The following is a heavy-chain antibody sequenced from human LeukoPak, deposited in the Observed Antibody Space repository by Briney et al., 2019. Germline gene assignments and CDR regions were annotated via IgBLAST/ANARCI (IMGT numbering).Heavy chain of an antibody. J-gene: IGHJ6*02. CDR2: IYHSGST. CDR1: GGSIGSYS. D-gene: IGHD3-10*01. CDR3: ARDRGNGMDV. V-gene: IGHV4-30-2*01. Sequence: SETLSLTCTVSGGSIGSYSWSWIRQPPGKGLEWIGYIYHSGSTYYNPSLKSRVTISVDRSKNQFSLKLSSVTAADTAVYYCARDRGNGMDVWGQGTTVTVSS.